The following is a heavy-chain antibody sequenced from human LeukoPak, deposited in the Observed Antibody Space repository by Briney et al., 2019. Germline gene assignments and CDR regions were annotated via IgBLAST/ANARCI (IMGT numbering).Heavy chain of an antibody. V-gene: IGHV4-31*03. Sequence: SETLSLTCTVSGGSISSGGYYWSWIRQHPGKGLECIGYIYYSGSTYYTPSLKSRVTISVDTSKNQFSLKLSSVTAADTAVYYCARHTLLAVAGPGFDYWGQGTLVTVSS. D-gene: IGHD6-19*01. CDR2: IYYSGST. CDR1: GGSISSGGYY. J-gene: IGHJ4*02. CDR3: ARHTLLAVAGPGFDY.